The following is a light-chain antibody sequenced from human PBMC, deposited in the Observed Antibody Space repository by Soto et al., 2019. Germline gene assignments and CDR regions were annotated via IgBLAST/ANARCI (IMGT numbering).Light chain of an antibody. CDR1: SPNIGSNT. CDR2: SNN. J-gene: IGLJ1*01. Sequence: QSALTQPPSASGTPGQRVTISCSGSSPNIGSNTVNWYQQLPGTAPKLLIYSNNQRPSGVPDRFSGSKSGTSASLAISGLQSEDEADYYCAAWDDSLNGNVFGTGTKVTVL. V-gene: IGLV1-44*01. CDR3: AAWDDSLNGNV.